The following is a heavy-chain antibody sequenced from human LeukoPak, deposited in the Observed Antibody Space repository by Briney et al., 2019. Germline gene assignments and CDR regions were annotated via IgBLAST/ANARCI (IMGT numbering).Heavy chain of an antibody. J-gene: IGHJ4*02. CDR1: GDTFTNYA. V-gene: IGHV1-3*01. Sequence: GASVKDSSKASGDTFTNYAMNWVRQAPGERGEWMGWINAGNGKTKSSQRFQDRVTITRDTSASTAYMELNSLRSEDTAVYYCARGIWSSHNKDYYFDYWGQGSLVTVSS. CDR3: ARGIWSSHNKDYYFDY. CDR2: INAGNGKT. D-gene: IGHD2-21*01.